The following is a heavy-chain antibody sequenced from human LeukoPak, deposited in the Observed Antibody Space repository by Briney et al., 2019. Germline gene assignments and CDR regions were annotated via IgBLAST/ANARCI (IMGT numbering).Heavy chain of an antibody. CDR1: GFTFSSYW. Sequence: GGSLRLSCAASGFTFSSYWMSWVRQAPGKGLEWVTNIKQDGSENYYVDSVKGRFTISRDNAKNSLYLQMNRRRAEGTAVYYCARGVFWSGYYAMRDYWGQGTLGTVSS. CDR2: IKQDGSEN. CDR3: ARGVFWSGYYAMRDY. J-gene: IGHJ4*02. V-gene: IGHV3-7*04. D-gene: IGHD3-3*01.